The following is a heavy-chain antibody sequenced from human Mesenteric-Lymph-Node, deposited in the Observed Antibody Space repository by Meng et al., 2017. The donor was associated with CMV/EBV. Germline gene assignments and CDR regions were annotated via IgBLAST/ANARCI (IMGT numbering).Heavy chain of an antibody. CDR1: YRFTDYW. CDR3: ARHSLQYFGAVSGWFDP. Sequence: YRFTDYWIGWVRPVPGQGLEWMGIIYPGDSDTRYSPSFRGQVTISADTSISTAYLQLSSLKSSDTAMYYCARHSLQYFGAVSGWFDPWGQGTLVTVSS. D-gene: IGHD4-17*01. V-gene: IGHV5-51*01. CDR2: IYPGDSDT. J-gene: IGHJ5*02.